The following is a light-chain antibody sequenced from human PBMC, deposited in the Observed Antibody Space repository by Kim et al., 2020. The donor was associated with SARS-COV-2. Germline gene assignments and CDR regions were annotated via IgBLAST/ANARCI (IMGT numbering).Light chain of an antibody. V-gene: IGLV2-14*03. J-gene: IGLJ2*01. CDR2: DVS. Sequence: QSALTQPASVSGSPGQSITISCTGTSSDVGSYNHVSWHQQHPGKAPKVMIYDVSNRPSGVSNLFSGSKSGNTASLTISGLQAEDEADYYCASYTSSTTVAFGGGTQLTVL. CDR3: ASYTSSTTVA. CDR1: SSDVGSYNH.